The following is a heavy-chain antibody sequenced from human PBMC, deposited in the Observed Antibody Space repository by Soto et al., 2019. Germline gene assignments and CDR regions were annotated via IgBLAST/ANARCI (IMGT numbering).Heavy chain of an antibody. CDR2: IYHSGST. V-gene: IGHV4-30-4*01. Sequence: KPSVTLSLTVTVSGGSISSGDYYWSWVRQPPGKGLEWIGYIYHSGSTYYNPSLKSRVTISVDTSKNQFSLKLSSVTAADTAVYYCARDGDIVATAHPGYFDYWGQGTLVTVSS. J-gene: IGHJ4*02. CDR1: GGSISSGDYY. CDR3: ARDGDIVATAHPGYFDY. D-gene: IGHD5-12*01.